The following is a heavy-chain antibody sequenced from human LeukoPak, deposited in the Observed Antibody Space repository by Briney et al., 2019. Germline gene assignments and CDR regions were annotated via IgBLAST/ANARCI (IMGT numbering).Heavy chain of an antibody. CDR3: ARGYYYDSSGYYEGYYFDY. J-gene: IGHJ4*02. Sequence: SETLSLTCAVYGGSFSGYYWSWIRQPPGKGLEWIGEINHSGSTNYNPSLKSRVTISVDTSKNQFSLKLSSVTAADTAVYYCARGYYYDSSGYYEGYYFDYWGQGTLVTVSS. D-gene: IGHD3-22*01. CDR1: GGSFSGYY. CDR2: INHSGST. V-gene: IGHV4-34*01.